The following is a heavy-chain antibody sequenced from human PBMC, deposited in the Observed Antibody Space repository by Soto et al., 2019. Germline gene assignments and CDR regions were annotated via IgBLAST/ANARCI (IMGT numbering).Heavy chain of an antibody. CDR1: GFTFSSYS. J-gene: IGHJ6*02. V-gene: IGHV3-21*01. D-gene: IGHD2-2*01. Sequence: PGGSLRLSCAASGFTFSSYSMNWVRQAPGKGLEWVSSISSSSSYIYYADSVKGRFTISRDNAKNSLYLQMNSLRAEDTAVYYCARDGAEYQLQRVKNYYYYAMDVWGQGTTVTVSS. CDR2: ISSSSSYI. CDR3: ARDGAEYQLQRVKNYYYYAMDV.